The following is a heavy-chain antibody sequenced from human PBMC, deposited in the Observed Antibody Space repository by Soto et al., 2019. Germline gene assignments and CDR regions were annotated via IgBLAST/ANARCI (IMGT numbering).Heavy chain of an antibody. Sequence: GASVKVSCKASGHTFTGYYMHWVRQAPGQGLEWMGWINPNSGGTNYAQKFQGRVTMTRDTSISTAYMELSRLRSDDTAVYYCARRFWSGYGYYFDYWGQGTLVTVSS. CDR3: ARRFWSGYGYYFDY. CDR2: INPNSGGT. CDR1: GHTFTGYY. V-gene: IGHV1-2*02. D-gene: IGHD3-3*01. J-gene: IGHJ4*02.